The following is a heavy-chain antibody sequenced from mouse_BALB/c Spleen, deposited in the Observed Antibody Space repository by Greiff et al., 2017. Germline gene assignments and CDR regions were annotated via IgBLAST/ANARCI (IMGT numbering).Heavy chain of an antibody. V-gene: IGHV1S137*01. CDR1: GYTFTDYA. D-gene: IGHD2-2*01. Sequence: VQVVESGAELVRPGVSVKISCKGSGYTFTDYAMHWVKQSHAKSLEWIGVISTYYGDASYNQKFKGKATMTVDKSSSTAYMELARLTSEDSAIYYCARERGYDGYFDYWGQGTTLTVSS. CDR2: ISTYYGDA. CDR3: ARERGYDGYFDY. J-gene: IGHJ2*01.